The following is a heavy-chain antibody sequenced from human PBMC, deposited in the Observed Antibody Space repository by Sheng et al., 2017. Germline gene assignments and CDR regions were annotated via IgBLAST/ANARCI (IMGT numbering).Heavy chain of an antibody. CDR1: GFTFSSYA. CDR2: IWYDGSNE. D-gene: IGHD3-9*01. Sequence: QVQLVESGGGVVQPGRSLRLSCAASGFTFSSYAMHWVRQAPGKGLEWVAVIWYDGSNEHYADSVKGRFTISRDNSKNTLYLQMNSLRAEDTALYYCARNNYDILTGYYFDYWGQGMLVTVSS. V-gene: IGHV3-33*01. J-gene: IGHJ4*02. CDR3: ARNNYDILTGYYFDY.